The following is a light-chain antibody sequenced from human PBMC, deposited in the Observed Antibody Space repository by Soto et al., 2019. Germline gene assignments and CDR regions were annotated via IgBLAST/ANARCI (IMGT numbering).Light chain of an antibody. V-gene: IGKV1-9*01. J-gene: IGKJ3*01. CDR3: QQLHTYPLT. CDR1: QGISSY. CDR2: AAS. Sequence: DIQLTQSPSFLSASVGDGVSITCRASQGISSYLAWYQQKPGKAPQLLIYAASTLQSGVPSRFSGSGSGTEFTLTISSLQPEDFATYYCQQLHTYPLTFGPGTKVDIK.